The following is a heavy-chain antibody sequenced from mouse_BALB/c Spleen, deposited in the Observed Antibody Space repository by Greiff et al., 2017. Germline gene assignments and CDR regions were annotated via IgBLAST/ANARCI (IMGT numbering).Heavy chain of an antibody. CDR1: GFNIKDTY. D-gene: IGHD1-1*01. J-gene: IGHJ2*01. Sequence: EVKLMESGAELVKPGASVKLSCTASGFNIKDTYMHWVKQRPEQGLEWIGRIDPANGNTKYDPKFQGKATITADTSSNTAYLQLSSLTSEDTAVYYCARTTVVAWYFDYWGQGTTLTVSS. V-gene: IGHV14-3*02. CDR2: IDPANGNT. CDR3: ARTTVVAWYFDY.